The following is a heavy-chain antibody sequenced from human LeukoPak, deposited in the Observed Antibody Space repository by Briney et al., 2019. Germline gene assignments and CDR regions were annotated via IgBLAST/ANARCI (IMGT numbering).Heavy chain of an antibody. CDR2: INTGNGDT. Sequence: GASVKVSCKASGYTFTTYAMHWVRQAPGQRLEWMGWINTGNGDTKYSQKFQGRVTITRDTSASTAYMELSSLRSEDTAVYYCARLSTAVADSDYWGQGTLVTVSS. J-gene: IGHJ4*02. CDR3: ARLSTAVADSDY. V-gene: IGHV1-3*04. CDR1: GYTFTTYA. D-gene: IGHD6-13*01.